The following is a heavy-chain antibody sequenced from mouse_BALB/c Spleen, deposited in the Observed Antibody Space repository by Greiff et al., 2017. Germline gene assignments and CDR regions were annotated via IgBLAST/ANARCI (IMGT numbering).Heavy chain of an antibody. CDR3: ARDDGYYYYAMDY. J-gene: IGHJ4*01. CDR1: GFSLTSYG. CDR2: IWSDGST. D-gene: IGHD2-3*01. Sequence: VKVVESGPDLVAPSQSLSITCTVSGFSLTSYGVHWVRQPPGKGLEWLVVIWSDGSTTYNSALKSRLSISKDNSKSQVFLKMNSLQTDDTAMYYCARDDGYYYYAMDYWGQGTSVTVSS. V-gene: IGHV2-6-2*01.